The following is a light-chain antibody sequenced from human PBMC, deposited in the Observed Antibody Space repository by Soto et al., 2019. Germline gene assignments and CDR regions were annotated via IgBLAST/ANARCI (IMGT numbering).Light chain of an antibody. V-gene: IGKV2-24*01. J-gene: IGKJ2*01. CDR2: KVS. CDR1: QSLVYSDGNTY. CDR3: LQDTHVPHS. Sequence: DIVMPQTPLSSPVTLGQPASISCKSSQSLVYSDGNTYLSWLQQRPGQPPRLLIYKVSNRFSGVSDRFSGSGAGTDFTLKISRVQPEDVWVYYCLQDTHVPHSFGQGTKLEIK.